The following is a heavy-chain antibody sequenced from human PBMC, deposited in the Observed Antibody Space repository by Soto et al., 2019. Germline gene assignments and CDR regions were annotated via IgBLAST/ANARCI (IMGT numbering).Heavy chain of an antibody. Sequence: SGGSLRLSCVASGFTFSSYSMNWVRHAPGKGLEWVSYISSSSSTIYYADSVKGRFTISRDNAKNSLYLQMNSLRDEDTAVYYCARDHSYDFWSCYRGIDVWGQGTMGTASS. J-gene: IGHJ6*02. CDR2: ISSSSSTI. V-gene: IGHV3-48*02. CDR3: ARDHSYDFWSCYRGIDV. CDR1: GFTFSSYS. D-gene: IGHD3-3*01.